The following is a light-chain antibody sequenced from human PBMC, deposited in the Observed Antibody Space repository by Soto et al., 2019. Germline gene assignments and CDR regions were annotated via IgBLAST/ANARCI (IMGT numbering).Light chain of an antibody. J-gene: IGKJ4*01. CDR1: QSISSW. CDR3: QQANRFPLT. V-gene: IGKV1D-12*01. Sequence: DIQMTQSPSSVSASVGDRVTITCRATQSISSWLAWYQQKPGKAPKLLIYAASSLQSGVPSRFSGSGSGTDFTLTIGGLQPEDFAIYYCQQANRFPLTFGGGTKVEMK. CDR2: AAS.